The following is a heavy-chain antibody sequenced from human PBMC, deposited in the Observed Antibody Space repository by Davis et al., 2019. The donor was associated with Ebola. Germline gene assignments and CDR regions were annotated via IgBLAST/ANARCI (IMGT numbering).Heavy chain of an antibody. Sequence: ASVKVPCKASGYTFTGNYIQWVRQAPGQGLEWMGRINPNSGGTNYAQKFQGRVTMSRDTSTSTAYMELSSLRSEDTAVYYCAMGTYVGAKPLDYWGQGTLVTVSS. D-gene: IGHD1-26*01. CDR2: INPNSGGT. CDR1: GYTFTGNY. CDR3: AMGTYVGAKPLDY. V-gene: IGHV1-2*06. J-gene: IGHJ4*02.